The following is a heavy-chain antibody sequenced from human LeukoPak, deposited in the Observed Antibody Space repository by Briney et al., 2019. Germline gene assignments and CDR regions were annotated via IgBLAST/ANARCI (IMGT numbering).Heavy chain of an antibody. J-gene: IGHJ3*02. V-gene: IGHV1-8*01. D-gene: IGHD1-14*01. CDR2: MNPNSGNT. CDR1: GYTFTSYD. Sequence: ASVKVSCKASGYTFTSYDINWVRQDTGQGLEWMGWMNPNSGNTGYAQKFQGRVTMTRNTSISTAYMELSSLRPEDTAVYYCARHPRPRAFDIWGQGTMVTVSS. CDR3: ARHPRPRAFDI.